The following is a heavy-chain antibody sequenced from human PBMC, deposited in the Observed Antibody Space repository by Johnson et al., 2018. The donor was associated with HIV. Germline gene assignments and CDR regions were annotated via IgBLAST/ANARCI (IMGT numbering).Heavy chain of an antibody. Sequence: VQLVESGGGLIQPGGSLRLSCAASGFTVSGNYMTWVRQAPGKGLEWVSVIFSGGSTYYAGFVKGRFTISRDNSKNTLYLQMNSLRAEDTAVYYCARACRYGYTCDAFDIWGQGTMVTVSS. D-gene: IGHD5-24*01. CDR1: GFTVSGNY. CDR3: ARACRYGYTCDAFDI. CDR2: IFSGGST. J-gene: IGHJ3*02. V-gene: IGHV3-66*01.